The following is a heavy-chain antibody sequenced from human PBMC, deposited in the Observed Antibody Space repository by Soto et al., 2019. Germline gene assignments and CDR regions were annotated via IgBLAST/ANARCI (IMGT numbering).Heavy chain of an antibody. Sequence: SETLCLTCSVSGGSIISISYYWGWIRQPPGKGLEWIGSIYYSGSIYYNPSLKSRVTISVDTSKNQFSLKLSSVTAAETAVYYCARQSSGWYNWFDPWGQGTLVTVSS. CDR1: GGSIISISYY. D-gene: IGHD6-19*01. CDR3: ARQSSGWYNWFDP. V-gene: IGHV4-39*01. J-gene: IGHJ5*02. CDR2: IYYSGSI.